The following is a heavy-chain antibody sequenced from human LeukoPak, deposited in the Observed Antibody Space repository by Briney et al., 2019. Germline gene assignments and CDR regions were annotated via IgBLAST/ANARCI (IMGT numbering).Heavy chain of an antibody. V-gene: IGHV3-23*01. CDR2: ISGSGGST. CDR3: ARGGGDYAWANYYYYYGMDV. J-gene: IGHJ6*02. CDR1: GFTFSSYA. Sequence: GGSLRLSCAASGFTFSSYAMSWVRQAPGKGLEWVSAISGSGGSTYYADSVKGRFTISRDNSKKTLYLQMNSLRAEDTAVYYCARGGGDYAWANYYYYYGMDVWGQGTTVTVSS. D-gene: IGHD4-17*01.